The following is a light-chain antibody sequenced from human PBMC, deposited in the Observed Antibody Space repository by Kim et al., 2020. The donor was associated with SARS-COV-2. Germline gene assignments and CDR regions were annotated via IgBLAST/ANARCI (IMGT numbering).Light chain of an antibody. V-gene: IGLV2-14*03. CDR2: DVT. CDR1: SSDIGYYNY. Sequence: GQSITISCTGTSSDIGYYNYVSWLQQHPGKAPKLLIHDVTERPSGVSNRFSGSKNGTTASLTISGLQAEDEADYYCSSYATINAWVFGGGTKLTVL. J-gene: IGLJ3*02. CDR3: SSYATINAWV.